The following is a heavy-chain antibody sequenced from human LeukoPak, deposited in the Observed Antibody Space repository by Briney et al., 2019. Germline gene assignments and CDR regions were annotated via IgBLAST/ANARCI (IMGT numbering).Heavy chain of an antibody. V-gene: IGHV3-53*01. J-gene: IGHJ5*02. Sequence: PGGSLRLSCAASGFTVSSNYMSWVRQAPGKGLEWVSVIYSGGITYYADFVKGRFTISRDNSKNTLYLQMNSLRAEDTAVYYCATEIAVAGTGNWFDPWGQGTLVTVSS. CDR3: ATEIAVAGTGNWFDP. CDR1: GFTVSSNY. D-gene: IGHD6-19*01. CDR2: IYSGGIT.